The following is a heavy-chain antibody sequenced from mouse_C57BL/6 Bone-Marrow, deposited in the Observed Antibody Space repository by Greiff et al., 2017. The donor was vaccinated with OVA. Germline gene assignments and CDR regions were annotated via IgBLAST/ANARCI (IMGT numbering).Heavy chain of an antibody. D-gene: IGHD1-1*01. Sequence: EVNVVESGGDLVKPGGSLKLSCAASGFTFSSYGMSWVRQTPDKRLEWVATISSGGSYTYYPDSVKGRFTISRDNAKNTLYLQMSSLKSEDTAMYYCARDYYGSSSYYYAMDYWGQGTSVTVSS. CDR2: ISSGGSYT. CDR3: ARDYYGSSSYYYAMDY. CDR1: GFTFSSYG. V-gene: IGHV5-6*01. J-gene: IGHJ4*01.